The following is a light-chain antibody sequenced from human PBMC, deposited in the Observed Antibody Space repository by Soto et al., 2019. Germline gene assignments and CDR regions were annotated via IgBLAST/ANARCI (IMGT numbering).Light chain of an antibody. J-gene: IGKJ3*01. V-gene: IGKV1-39*01. CDR1: QSISSY. Sequence: DIQMTQSPSSLSASVGDRVTITCRAIQSISSYLNWYQQKPGKAPKLLIYAASSLQSGVPSRFSGSGSGTDFTLTSSSLQPEDFATYYCQQSYSTPSFGPGTKVDIK. CDR3: QQSYSTPS. CDR2: AAS.